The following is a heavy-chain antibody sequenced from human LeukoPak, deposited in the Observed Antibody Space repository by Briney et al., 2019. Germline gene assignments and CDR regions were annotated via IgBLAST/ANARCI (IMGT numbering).Heavy chain of an antibody. CDR3: AKDRISGQGGAARILDY. D-gene: IGHD6-6*01. Sequence: GGSLRLSCAASGFTLSSYAMSWVRQAPGKGLEWVSAISGSGGSTYYADSVKGRFTISRDTSKNTFYLEMNSLGADDTALYYCAKDRISGQGGAARILDYWGQGILVTVSS. CDR1: GFTLSSYA. CDR2: ISGSGGST. V-gene: IGHV3-23*01. J-gene: IGHJ4*02.